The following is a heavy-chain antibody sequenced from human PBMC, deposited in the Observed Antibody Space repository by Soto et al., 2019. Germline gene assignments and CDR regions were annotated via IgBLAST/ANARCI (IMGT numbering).Heavy chain of an antibody. V-gene: IGHV4-31*03. CDR2: IYYSGST. CDR3: AREIAARRGAAGY. Sequence: PSETLSLTCTVSGGSISSGGYYWSWIRQHPGKGLEWIGYIYYSGSTYYNPSLKSRVTISVDTSKNQFSLKLSSVTAADTAVYYCAREIAARRGAAGYWGQGTLVTVSS. J-gene: IGHJ4*02. D-gene: IGHD6-6*01. CDR1: GGSISSGGYY.